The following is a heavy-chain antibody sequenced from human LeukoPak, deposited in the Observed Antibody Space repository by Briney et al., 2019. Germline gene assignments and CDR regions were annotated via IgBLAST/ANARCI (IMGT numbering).Heavy chain of an antibody. CDR2: IYYSGST. CDR1: GGSTSSYY. V-gene: IGHV4-59*08. Sequence: SETLSLTCTVSGGSTSSYYWSWIRQPPGKGLEWIGYIYYSGSTNYNPSLKSRVTISVDTSKNQFSLKLSSVTAADTAVYYCARRAGRSFDYWGQGTLVTVSS. J-gene: IGHJ4*02. CDR3: ARRAGRSFDY.